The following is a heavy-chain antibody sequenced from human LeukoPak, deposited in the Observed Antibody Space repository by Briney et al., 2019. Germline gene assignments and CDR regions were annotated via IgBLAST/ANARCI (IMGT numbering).Heavy chain of an antibody. CDR1: GFTFSSYW. D-gene: IGHD3-10*01. J-gene: IGHJ4*02. Sequence: GGSLRLSCAASGFTFSSYWMSWVRQAPGKGLEWVADIKYDGSEKYHVDSVKGRFTISRDNAKNSLYLQMNSLRAEDTAVYYCASDREYYYGSGSFDYWGQGTLVTVSS. CDR3: ASDREYYYGSGSFDY. CDR2: IKYDGSEK. V-gene: IGHV3-7*04.